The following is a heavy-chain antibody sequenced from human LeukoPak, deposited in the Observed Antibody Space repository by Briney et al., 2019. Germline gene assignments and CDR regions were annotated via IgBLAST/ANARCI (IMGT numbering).Heavy chain of an antibody. V-gene: IGHV3-53*01. Sequence: SGGSLRLSCAASGFSVSSNYMSWVRQAPGKGLEWVSVIYSGGSTYYADSVKGRFTISRDNSKNTLYLQMNSLRAEDTAVYYCARVGHGSSWPQAAFDIWGQGTMVTVSS. D-gene: IGHD6-13*01. CDR2: IYSGGST. CDR3: ARVGHGSSWPQAAFDI. CDR1: GFSVSSNY. J-gene: IGHJ3*02.